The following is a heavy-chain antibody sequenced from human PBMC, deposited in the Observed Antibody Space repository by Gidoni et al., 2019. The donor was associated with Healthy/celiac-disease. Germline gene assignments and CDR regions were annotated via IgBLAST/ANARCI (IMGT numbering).Heavy chain of an antibody. CDR3: ARGIEYSSSSREVY. V-gene: IGHV3-7*01. CDR1: GFTFSSYW. CDR2: IKKDGSEK. J-gene: IGHJ4*02. D-gene: IGHD6-6*01. Sequence: EVQLVESVGGLVQPGGSLRLSCSASGFTFSSYWMSWVRQAQGKGLEWVANIKKDGSEKYYVDYVKGRVTISRDNSKNSLYLQMNRLRAEDTAVYYCARGIEYSSSSREVYWGQGTLVTVSS.